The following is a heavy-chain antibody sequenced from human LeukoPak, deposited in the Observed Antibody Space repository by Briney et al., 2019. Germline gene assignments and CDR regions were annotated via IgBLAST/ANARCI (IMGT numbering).Heavy chain of an antibody. CDR3: AREQDTNFDY. V-gene: IGHV3-11*04. CDR2: ISSSGNTI. Sequence: PGGSLRLSCAASGFSYSYAWMSWVRQAPGKGLEWVSYISSSGNTIYYADSAKGRFTVSRDNAKNSLYVQMNSLRAEDTAIYYCAREQDTNFDYWGQGTLVTVSS. CDR1: GFSYSYAW. J-gene: IGHJ4*02. D-gene: IGHD2-2*01.